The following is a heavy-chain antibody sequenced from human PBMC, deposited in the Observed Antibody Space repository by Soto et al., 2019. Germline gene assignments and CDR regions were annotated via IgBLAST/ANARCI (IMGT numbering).Heavy chain of an antibody. CDR3: ARGGTDVVVVVAASSHYYYYYMDV. J-gene: IGHJ6*03. V-gene: IGHV4-34*01. D-gene: IGHD2-15*01. CDR1: GGSFSGYY. Sequence: QVQLQQWGAGLLKPSETLSLTCAVYGGSFSGYYWRWIRQPPGKGLEWIGEINHSGSTNYNPSLKSRVTMSVDTSKNQFSLKLSSVTAADTAVYYCARGGTDVVVVVAASSHYYYYYMDVWGKGTTVTVSS. CDR2: INHSGST.